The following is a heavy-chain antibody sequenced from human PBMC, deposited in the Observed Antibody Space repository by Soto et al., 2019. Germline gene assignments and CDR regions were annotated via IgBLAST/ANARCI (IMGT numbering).Heavy chain of an antibody. D-gene: IGHD3-10*01. CDR1: GGTFSSYA. V-gene: IGHV1-69*13. CDR2: IIPIFGTA. CDR3: ARMDVEESNYYYYGMDV. Sequence: ASVKVSCKASGGTFSSYAISWVRQAPGQGLEWMGGIIPIFGTANYAQKFQGRVTITANESTSTAYMELSSLRSEDTAVYYCARMDVEESNYYYYGMDVWGQGTTVTVSS. J-gene: IGHJ6*02.